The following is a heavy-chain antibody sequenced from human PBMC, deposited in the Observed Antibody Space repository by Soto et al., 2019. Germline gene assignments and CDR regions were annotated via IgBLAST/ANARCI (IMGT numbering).Heavy chain of an antibody. CDR2: IYNRGSA. CDR1: GAAIDSGSYY. V-gene: IGHV4-31*03. Sequence: QVQLRESGPGLVKPSQTLSLTCSVSGAAIDSGSYYWSWIRQHPGKGLEWIGYIYNRGSAYYNPSLNSRVTISLDTSDNLFSLNLRSVTAADTAVYYCATVVGGNSNWFVAWGQGSLVTVSS. D-gene: IGHD2-21*02. CDR3: ATVVGGNSNWFVA. J-gene: IGHJ5*02.